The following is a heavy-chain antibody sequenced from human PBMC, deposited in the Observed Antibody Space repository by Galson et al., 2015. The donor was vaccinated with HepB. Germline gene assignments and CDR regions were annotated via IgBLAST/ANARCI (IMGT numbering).Heavy chain of an antibody. J-gene: IGHJ4*02. CDR3: AKTGQLDN. V-gene: IGHV3-23*01. CDR2: ISSSGGGT. CDR1: GFTFSNYA. Sequence: SLRLSCAASGFTFSNYAMSWVRQSPGKGLECVSLISSSGGGTWYADSVKGRLTISRDHSKNTLYLQMISLRAEDTAVYYCAKTGQLDNFGQGTLVTVSS.